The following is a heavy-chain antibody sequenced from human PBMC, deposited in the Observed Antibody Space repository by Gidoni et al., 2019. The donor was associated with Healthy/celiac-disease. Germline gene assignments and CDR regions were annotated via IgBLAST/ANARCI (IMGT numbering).Heavy chain of an antibody. Sequence: QVQLQESGPGLVKPSETLSLTCAVSGYSISSGYYWGWIRQPPGKGLEWIGSIYHSGSTYYNPSLKSRVTISVDTSKNQFSLKLSSVTAADTAVYYCARGSAVVTVLHPPAEIDYWGQGTLVTVSS. CDR1: GYSISSGYY. CDR2: IYHSGST. CDR3: ARGSAVVTVLHPPAEIDY. J-gene: IGHJ4*02. D-gene: IGHD2-21*02. V-gene: IGHV4-38-2*01.